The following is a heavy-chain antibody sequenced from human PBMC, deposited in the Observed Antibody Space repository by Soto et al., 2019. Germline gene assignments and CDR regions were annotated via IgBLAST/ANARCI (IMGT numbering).Heavy chain of an antibody. CDR3: ATYYYDSSGYSPAPFDY. CDR1: GFTFSSYG. V-gene: IGHV3-30*03. D-gene: IGHD3-22*01. Sequence: PGGSLRLSCAASGFTFSSYGMHWVRQAPGKGLEWVAVISYDGSNKYYADSVKGRFTISRDNSKNTLYLQMNSLRAEDTAVYYCATYYYDSSGYSPAPFDYWGQGTLVTGSS. CDR2: ISYDGSNK. J-gene: IGHJ4*02.